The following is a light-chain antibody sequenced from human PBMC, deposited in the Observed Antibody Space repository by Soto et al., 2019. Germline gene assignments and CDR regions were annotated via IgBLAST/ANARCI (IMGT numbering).Light chain of an antibody. Sequence: DPVTISCRPSQGISSFLAWYQQKPGKAPKLLIYAASTLQSGIPSRFSCSGSGTDFNLTISSLQPEDFATYYCQQLNIDSYPITFGQGTRLEIK. CDR1: QGISSF. CDR2: AAS. CDR3: QQLNIDSYPIT. J-gene: IGKJ5*01. V-gene: IGKV1-9*01.